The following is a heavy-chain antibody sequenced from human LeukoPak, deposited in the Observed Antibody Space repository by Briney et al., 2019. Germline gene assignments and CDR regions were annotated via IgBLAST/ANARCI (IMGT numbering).Heavy chain of an antibody. V-gene: IGHV4-39*01. CDR2: IYYSGST. D-gene: IGHD5-12*01. Sequence: PSETLSLTCTVSGGSISSSSYYWGWIRPPPGKGLEWIGSIYYSGSTYYNPSLKSRVTISVDTSKNQFSLKLSSVTAADTAVYYCGRYDSGYATWGQGTLVTVSS. CDR1: GGSISSSSYY. J-gene: IGHJ4*02. CDR3: GRYDSGYAT.